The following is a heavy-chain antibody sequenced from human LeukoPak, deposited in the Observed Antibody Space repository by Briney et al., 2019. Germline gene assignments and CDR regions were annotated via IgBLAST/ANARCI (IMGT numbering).Heavy chain of an antibody. Sequence: SETLSLTCTVSGGSFTTYYWNWIRQPPGKGLEWIGYIYHSGSTNYDPSPKSRVTISVDTSKNQFSLKLSSVTAGDTAVYYCASGRQKLTPGGFQHWGQGTLVTVSS. CDR3: ASGRQKLTPGGFQH. J-gene: IGHJ1*01. D-gene: IGHD6-13*01. CDR1: GGSFTTYY. V-gene: IGHV4-59*01. CDR2: IYHSGST.